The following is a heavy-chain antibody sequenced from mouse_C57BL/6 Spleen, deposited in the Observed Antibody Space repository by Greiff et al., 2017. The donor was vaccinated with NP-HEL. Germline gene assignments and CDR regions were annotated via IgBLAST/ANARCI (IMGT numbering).Heavy chain of an antibody. Sequence: QVQLQQSGAELVRPGTSVKVSCKASGYAFTNYLIEWVKQRPGQGLEWIGVINPGSGGTNYNEKLKGKATLTADKSSSTAYMQLSSLTSEDSAVYFCARSVVARNYAMDYWGQGTSVTVSS. CDR1: GYAFTNYL. CDR3: ARSVVARNYAMDY. D-gene: IGHD1-1*01. CDR2: INPGSGGT. V-gene: IGHV1-54*01. J-gene: IGHJ4*01.